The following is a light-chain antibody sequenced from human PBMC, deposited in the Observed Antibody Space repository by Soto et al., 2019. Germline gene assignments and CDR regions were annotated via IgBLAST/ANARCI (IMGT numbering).Light chain of an antibody. CDR2: DTC. CDR1: TGAVTSGHY. CDR3: LLSYSGAWGV. J-gene: IGLJ3*02. Sequence: QAVVTQEPSLTVSPGGTVTLTCGSSTGAVTSGHYPYWFQQKPGQAPRTLIYDTCNKHSWTPARFSGSLLGGKAALTLSGAQPEDEAEYYCLLSYSGAWGVFGGGTKLTVL. V-gene: IGLV7-46*01.